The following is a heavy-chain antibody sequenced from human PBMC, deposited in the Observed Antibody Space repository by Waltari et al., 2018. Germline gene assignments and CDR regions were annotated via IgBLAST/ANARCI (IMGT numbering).Heavy chain of an antibody. CDR1: GFTFSSYA. J-gene: IGHJ3*02. D-gene: IGHD3-16*01. V-gene: IGHV3-23*03. Sequence: EVQLLESGGGLVQPGGSLRLSCEASGFTFSSYAMSWVRQAPGKGLEWVSVIYSGGSSTYYADSVKGRFTISRDNSKNTLYLQMNSLRAEDTAVYYCAKVRLAYGFDAFDIWGQGTMVTVSS. CDR3: AKVRLAYGFDAFDI. CDR2: IYSGGSST.